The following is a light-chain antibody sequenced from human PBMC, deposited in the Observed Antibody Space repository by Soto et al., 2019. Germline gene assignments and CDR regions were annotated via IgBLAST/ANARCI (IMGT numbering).Light chain of an antibody. CDR1: QRVSSTY. V-gene: IGKV3-20*01. J-gene: IGKJ5*01. CDR2: GAS. Sequence: EIVLTQSPGTLSLSPGERATLSCRASQRVSSTYLAWYQQKPGQAPRLLIYGASSRATGIPDRFSGSGSGTDFTLTISSLEPEDFAVYFCQQRAAWPITFGQGTRLEIK. CDR3: QQRAAWPIT.